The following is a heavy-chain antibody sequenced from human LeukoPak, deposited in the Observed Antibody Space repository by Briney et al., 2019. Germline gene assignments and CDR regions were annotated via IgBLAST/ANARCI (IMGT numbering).Heavy chain of an antibody. D-gene: IGHD5-18*01. CDR1: GFSFDDYA. V-gene: IGHV3-43*02. J-gene: IGHJ4*02. CDR3: ARVDTVMAYYFDL. CDR2: ISGDGGST. Sequence: GGSLRLSCAASGFSFDDYAMHWVRQAPGKGLEWVSLISGDGGSTYYADSVMGRFTISRHNSRNTLYLQMNSLRAEDTAVYYCARVDTVMAYYFDLWGQGTLVTVSS.